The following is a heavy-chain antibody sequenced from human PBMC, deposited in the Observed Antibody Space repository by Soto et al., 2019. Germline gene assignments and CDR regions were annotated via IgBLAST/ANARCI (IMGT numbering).Heavy chain of an antibody. CDR1: GFTFSSYA. Sequence: EVQLLESGGGLVQPGGSLRLSCAASGFTFSSYAMSWVRQAPGKGLEWVSAISGSGGSTYYADSVKGRFTISRDNSKNTLYLQMNSMRAEDTAVYYWAKDARTTVTRPVRPRYSFDIWGQGTMVTVSS. J-gene: IGHJ3*02. V-gene: IGHV3-23*01. D-gene: IGHD4-17*01. CDR3: AKDARTTVTRPVRPRYSFDI. CDR2: ISGSGGST.